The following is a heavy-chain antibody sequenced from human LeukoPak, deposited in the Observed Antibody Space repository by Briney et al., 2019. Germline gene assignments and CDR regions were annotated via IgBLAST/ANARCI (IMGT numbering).Heavy chain of an antibody. Sequence: ASVKVSCKASGYTFTSYDINWVRQATGQGLEWMGWMNPNSGNTGYAQKFQGRVTMTRNTSISTAYMELSSLRSEDTAVYYCARDTRGARDNYFDYWGQGTLVTVSS. CDR2: MNPNSGNT. CDR1: GYTFTSYD. D-gene: IGHD3-16*01. CDR3: ARDTRGARDNYFDY. V-gene: IGHV1-8*01. J-gene: IGHJ4*02.